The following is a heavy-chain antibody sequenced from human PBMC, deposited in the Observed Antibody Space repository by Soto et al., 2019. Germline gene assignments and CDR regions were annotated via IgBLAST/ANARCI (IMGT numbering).Heavy chain of an antibody. CDR3: ARGGGTLDY. J-gene: IGHJ4*02. V-gene: IGHV1-46*01. CDR1: GYTFTSYG. CDR2: ISPRDGST. Sequence: QVQLVQSGAEVKNSGASVKVSCKASGYTFTSYGFSWVRQAPGQGLEWMGIISPRDGSTTYAHNFQGRLTMTRDTSTRTLYMELSSLRSEDTAVYYCARGGGTLDYWGQGTLVTVSS.